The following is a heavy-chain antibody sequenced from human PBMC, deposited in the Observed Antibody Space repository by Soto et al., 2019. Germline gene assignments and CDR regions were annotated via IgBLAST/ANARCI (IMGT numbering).Heavy chain of an antibody. V-gene: IGHV4-30-4*01. CDR2: ISYTGSA. CDR1: GGSSGSGVYC. J-gene: IGHJ4*02. CDR3: ARTLYGDNVDY. Sequence: PSETLSLTCTVSGGSSGSGVYCWSWIRQPPGKGLEWIGFISYTGSAYYNPSLKSRVAISVDTSQNQFSLKLSSVTAADTAVYYCARTLYGDNVDYWGQGTLVTVSS. D-gene: IGHD4-17*01.